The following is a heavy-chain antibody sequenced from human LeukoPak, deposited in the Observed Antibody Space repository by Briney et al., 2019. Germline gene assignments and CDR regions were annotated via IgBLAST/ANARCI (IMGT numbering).Heavy chain of an antibody. Sequence: GGSLRLSCAASGFTFSSYSINWLRQAPGKGLEWVSSIISSSSYIYYADSVKGRFTISRDYAKNSLYLQMNSLRAEDTAVYYCAREIAAAGTIFDYWGQGTLVTVSS. CDR1: GFTFSSYS. D-gene: IGHD6-13*01. J-gene: IGHJ4*02. CDR3: AREIAAAGTIFDY. CDR2: IISSSSYI. V-gene: IGHV3-21*01.